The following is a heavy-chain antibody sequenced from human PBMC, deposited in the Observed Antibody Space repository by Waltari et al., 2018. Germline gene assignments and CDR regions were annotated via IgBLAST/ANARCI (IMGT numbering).Heavy chain of an antibody. V-gene: IGHV4-34*01. CDR1: GGSFSGYY. J-gene: IGHJ5*02. Sequence: QVQLQQWGAGLLKPSETLSLTCAVYGGSFSGYYWSWLRQPPGTGLEWIGEINHSGSTNYNPSLKRRVTISVDTSKNQFSLKLSSVTAADTAVYYCARVINRWIQLWLPGYWFDPWGQGTLVTVSS. CDR3: ARVINRWIQLWLPGYWFDP. CDR2: INHSGST. D-gene: IGHD5-18*01.